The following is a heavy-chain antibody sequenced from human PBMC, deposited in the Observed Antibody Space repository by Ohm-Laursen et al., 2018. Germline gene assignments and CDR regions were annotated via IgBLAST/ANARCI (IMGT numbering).Heavy chain of an antibody. V-gene: IGHV3-23*01. CDR2: ISGSGGST. CDR1: GFTVSSNY. Sequence: SLRLSCTASGFTVSSNYMSWVRQAPGKGLEWVSAISGSGGSTYYADSVKGRFTISRDNSKNTLYLQMNSLRAEDTAVYYCAKDLAAAVEYWGQGTLVTVSS. CDR3: AKDLAAAVEY. J-gene: IGHJ4*02. D-gene: IGHD6-13*01.